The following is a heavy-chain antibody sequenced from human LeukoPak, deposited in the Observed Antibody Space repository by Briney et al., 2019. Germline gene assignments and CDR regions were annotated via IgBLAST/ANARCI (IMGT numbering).Heavy chain of an antibody. CDR1: GFTFSSYA. V-gene: IGHV3-23*01. CDR3: AKGVEMATFGLFDY. D-gene: IGHD5-24*01. J-gene: IGHJ4*02. CDR2: ISGSGGST. Sequence: GGSLRLSCAASGFTFSSYAMSWVRQAPGKGLEWVSAISGSGGSTYYADSVKGRFSISRDNSKNTVSLQMNSLRAEDTGLYYCAKGVEMATFGLFDYWGQGTLVTVSS.